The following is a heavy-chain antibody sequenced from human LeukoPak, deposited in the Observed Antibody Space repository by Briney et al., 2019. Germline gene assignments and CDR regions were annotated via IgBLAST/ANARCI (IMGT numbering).Heavy chain of an antibody. CDR2: ISLNGAAP. Sequence: GGSLRLSCEASGLSFGDYTMHWVRQPPGKGLEWVSLISLNGAAPKYADSVRGRFTVSRDNSKNSLYLQMNSLRAEDTAVYYCASENDAFDIWGPGTVVTVSS. J-gene: IGHJ3*02. V-gene: IGHV3-43*01. CDR3: ASENDAFDI. CDR1: GLSFGDYT.